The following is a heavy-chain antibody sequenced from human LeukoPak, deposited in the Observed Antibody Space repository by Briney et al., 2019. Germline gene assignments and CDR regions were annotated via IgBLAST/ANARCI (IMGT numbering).Heavy chain of an antibody. CDR3: ARGLGRPPAWTVNY. D-gene: IGHD1-1*01. CDR2: ISSSSSYI. V-gene: IGHV3-21*01. CDR1: GFTFSSYS. J-gene: IGHJ4*02. Sequence: GGSLRLSCAASGFTFSSYSMNWVRQAPGKGLEWVSSISSSSSYIYYADSVKGRFTISRDNAKNSLYLQMNSLRAEDTAVYYCARGLGRPPAWTVNYWGQGTLVTVSS.